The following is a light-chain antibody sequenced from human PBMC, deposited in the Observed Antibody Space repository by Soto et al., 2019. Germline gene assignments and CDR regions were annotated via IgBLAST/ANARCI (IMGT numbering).Light chain of an antibody. CDR3: SSDTSSSGPVV. J-gene: IGLJ2*01. CDR1: SSDVGGYNY. Sequence: QSALTQPASVSGSPGQTITISCTGTSSDVGGYNYVSWYQQHPGKAPKLMIYDVSNRPSGVSNRFSGSKSGTTASLTISGLDAEEEDDYYCSSDTSSSGPVVFGGGTKVTVL. V-gene: IGLV2-14*01. CDR2: DVS.